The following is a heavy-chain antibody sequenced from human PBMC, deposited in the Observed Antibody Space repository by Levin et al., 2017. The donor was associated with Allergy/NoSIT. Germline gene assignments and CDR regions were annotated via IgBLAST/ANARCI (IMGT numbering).Heavy chain of an antibody. D-gene: IGHD2-15*01. CDR3: ARITPTDVFDI. CDR1: GFTFNFYN. CDR2: ISTNSNYR. Sequence: KPGGSLRLSCAASGFTFNFYNMIWVRQAPGKGLEYVASISTNSNYRFFGDSLRGRFSISRDDAKNSLYLQMSSLRPEDTAIYYCARITPTDVFDIWGQGTMVTVSS. J-gene: IGHJ3*02. V-gene: IGHV3-21*01.